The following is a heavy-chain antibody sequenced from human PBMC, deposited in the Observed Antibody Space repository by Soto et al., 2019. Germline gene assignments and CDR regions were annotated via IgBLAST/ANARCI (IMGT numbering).Heavy chain of an antibody. CDR3: ARGGGLDD. J-gene: IGHJ4*02. CDR2: IKAANGYT. V-gene: IGHV1-3*01. Sequence: QVQLVQSGAAVKKPGASVKVSCKASGYSFTSFPIHWVRQAPGQGLECMGWIKAANGYTRYSQKFQGRVTITRDTPATTAYMDLSRLTSEDTAVYSCARGGGLDDWGQGTLITVSS. CDR1: GYSFTSFP. D-gene: IGHD3-10*01.